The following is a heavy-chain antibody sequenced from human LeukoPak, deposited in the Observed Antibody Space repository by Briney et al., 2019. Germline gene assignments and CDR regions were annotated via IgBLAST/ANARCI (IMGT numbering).Heavy chain of an antibody. V-gene: IGHV3-7*01. Sequence: GGSLRLSCAASGFTFSSYWMSWVRQAPGKGLEWVAYINQGGSEKYYVDSVKGRFTISRDNAKNSLYLQMNSLRAEDTAVYYCARDRGAFDIWGRGTMVTVSS. J-gene: IGHJ3*02. D-gene: IGHD3-10*01. CDR2: INQGGSEK. CDR3: ARDRGAFDI. CDR1: GFTFSSYW.